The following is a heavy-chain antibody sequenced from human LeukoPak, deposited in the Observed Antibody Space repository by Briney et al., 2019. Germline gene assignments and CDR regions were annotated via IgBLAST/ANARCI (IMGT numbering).Heavy chain of an antibody. D-gene: IGHD5-12*01. Sequence: SETLSLTCTVSGVSLSPYYWSWIRQTPGKGLEWIGYTYYSGKTNYNPSLKSRVTISVDVSENQFSLKLSSVTAADTAVYYCARGGYSGYDPFDSWGQGTLVTVSS. J-gene: IGHJ4*02. V-gene: IGHV4-59*01. CDR2: TYYSGKT. CDR1: GVSLSPYY. CDR3: ARGGYSGYDPFDS.